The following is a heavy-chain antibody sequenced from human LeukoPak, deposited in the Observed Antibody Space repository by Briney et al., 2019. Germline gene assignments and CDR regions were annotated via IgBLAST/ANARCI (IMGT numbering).Heavy chain of an antibody. D-gene: IGHD3-10*01. CDR1: GFSFSGNA. V-gene: IGHV3-23*01. Sequence: GGSLRLSCAASGFSFSGNALSWVRLAPGKGLEWVSTLSDASYYADSVRGGFTISGDSSKNTLYLQMDSLTTDDTAMYFCARSRGPGNHWFDPWGQGTLVTVSS. CDR3: ARSRGPGNHWFDP. J-gene: IGHJ5*02. CDR2: LSDAS.